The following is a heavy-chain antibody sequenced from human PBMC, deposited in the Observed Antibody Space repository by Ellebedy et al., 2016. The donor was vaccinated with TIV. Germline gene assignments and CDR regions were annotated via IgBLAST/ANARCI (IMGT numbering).Heavy chain of an antibody. J-gene: IGHJ4*02. D-gene: IGHD6-13*01. CDR2: ISDSGGNT. CDR1: GFPFSSYA. CDR3: AKGWLGAGAGTDFDY. V-gene: IGHV3-23*01. Sequence: GESLKISXAASGFPFSSYAMSWVRQPPGKGLEWVSSISDSGGNTYYADSVRSRFTFSRDNSKNTLYLQMNSLRAEDTAVYYCAKGWLGAGAGTDFDYWGRGTLVTVSS.